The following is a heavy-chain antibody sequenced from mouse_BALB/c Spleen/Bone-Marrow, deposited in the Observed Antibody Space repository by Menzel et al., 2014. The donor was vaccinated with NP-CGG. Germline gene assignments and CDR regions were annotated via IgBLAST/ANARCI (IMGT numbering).Heavy chain of an antibody. CDR2: ITVKSDNYGA. V-gene: IGHV13-2*02. CDR1: GFTFSNYR. D-gene: IGHD1-1*02. J-gene: IGHJ1*01. CDR3: SRLWSYWYFDV. Sequence: VQGVESGGGLVRPGNSLKLSCVTPGFTFSNYRMHWLRQPPGKRLEWIAVITVKSDNYGANYAESVKGRFTISRDDSKSSVYLQMNRLREEDTATYYCSRLWSYWYFDVWGAGTTVTVSS.